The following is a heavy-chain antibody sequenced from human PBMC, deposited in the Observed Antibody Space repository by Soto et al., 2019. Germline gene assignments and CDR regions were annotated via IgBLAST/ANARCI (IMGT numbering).Heavy chain of an antibody. D-gene: IGHD2-8*01. J-gene: IGHJ4*02. Sequence: GGSLRLSCVASRFSFSSYEMSWVRQAAGKGLEWVSRVCFTGDSTYYAGSVKGRFTVSRDNFKSTLYLEMNSLRAEDTAIYYCTRVGPNCTPTSCAIDSWGRGTPVTVSS. CDR1: RFSFSSYE. CDR2: VCFTGDST. CDR3: TRVGPNCTPTSCAIDS. V-gene: IGHV3-23*01.